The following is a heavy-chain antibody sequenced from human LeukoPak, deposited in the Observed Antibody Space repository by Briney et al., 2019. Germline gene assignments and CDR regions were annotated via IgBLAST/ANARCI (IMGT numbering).Heavy chain of an antibody. D-gene: IGHD1-26*01. Sequence: PGGSLRLSCAASGFTFSSYAMHWVRQAPGKGLEWVAVISYDGSNKYYADSVKGRFTLSRDNSKNTLSLQMNSLRAEDTAVYYCARDPRSFYYFDYWGQGTLVTVSS. CDR1: GFTFSSYA. CDR3: ARDPRSFYYFDY. V-gene: IGHV3-30-3*01. J-gene: IGHJ4*02. CDR2: ISYDGSNK.